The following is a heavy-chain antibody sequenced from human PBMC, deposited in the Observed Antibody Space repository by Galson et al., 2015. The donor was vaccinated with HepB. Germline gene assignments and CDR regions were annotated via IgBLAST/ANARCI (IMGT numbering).Heavy chain of an antibody. D-gene: IGHD4-11*01. J-gene: IGHJ6*03. CDR3: ARGGYSNYYYYYYMDV. V-gene: IGHV4-59*01. CDR2: IYYSGST. Sequence: ETLSLTCTVSGGSINSYYWSWIRQPPGKGLEWVGYIYYSGSTNYNPSLKSRVTISVDTSKNQFSLKLSSVTAADTAVYYCARGGYSNYYYYYYMDVWGKGTTVTVSS. CDR1: GGSINSYY.